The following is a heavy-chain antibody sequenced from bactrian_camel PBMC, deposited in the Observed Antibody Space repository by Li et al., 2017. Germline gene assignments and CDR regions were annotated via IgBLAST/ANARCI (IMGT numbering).Heavy chain of an antibody. CDR1: GYSDTTFC. J-gene: IGHJ4*01. CDR2: IDSDGTT. D-gene: IGHD3*01. V-gene: IGHV3S9*01. Sequence: HVQLVESGGGSVRAGGSLRLTCTLSGYSDTTFCMAWFRQIPGKGREKVAGIDSDGTTSYVDSVKGRFTISGDTAKRTIYLQMNSLKIEDTAVYYCALGSSRQATMTARGKGTQVTVS.